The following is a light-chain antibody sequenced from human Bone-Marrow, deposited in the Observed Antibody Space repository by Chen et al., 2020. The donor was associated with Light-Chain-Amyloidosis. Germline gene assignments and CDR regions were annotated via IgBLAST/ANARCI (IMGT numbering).Light chain of an antibody. J-gene: IGLJ3*02. V-gene: IGLV2-14*01. CDR3: ISHTSSGTLWV. CDR2: EVS. Sequence: QSALTQPASVSGSPGQSITISCTGTSSDVGGYNLVSWYQQYPGTAPKLMIYEVSNRPSGVSNRFSGSKSGNTASLTISGLQAEDEADYYCISHTSSGTLWVFGGGTKLTVL. CDR1: SSDVGGYNL.